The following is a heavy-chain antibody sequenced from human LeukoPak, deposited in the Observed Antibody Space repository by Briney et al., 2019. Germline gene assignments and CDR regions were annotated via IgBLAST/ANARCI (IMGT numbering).Heavy chain of an antibody. J-gene: IGHJ2*01. D-gene: IGHD1-7*01. CDR2: IYYSGSI. Sequence: SETLPLTCTVSGGSISRYYWSWIRQPPGKGLGWIVYIYYSGSIKYNPPLKSRVTISVDTSKNQFSLKLSSVTAADTAVYYCARPVTELTDWYFDLWGRGTLVTVSS. CDR3: ARPVTELTDWYFDL. CDR1: GGSISRYY. V-gene: IGHV4-59*01.